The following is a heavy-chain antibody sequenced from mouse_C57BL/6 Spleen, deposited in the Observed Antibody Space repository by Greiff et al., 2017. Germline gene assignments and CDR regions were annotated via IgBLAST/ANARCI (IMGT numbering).Heavy chain of an antibody. J-gene: IGHJ4*01. CDR3: ARLMADYYGSNYYAMDY. CDR2: IDPNSGGT. V-gene: IGHV1-72*01. D-gene: IGHD1-1*01. Sequence: QVQLQQPGAELVKPGASVKLSCKASGYTFTSYWMHWVKQRPGRGLEWIGRIDPNSGGTKYNEKFKSKATLTVDKPSSTAYTQLSSLTSEDSAVYYCARLMADYYGSNYYAMDYWGQGTSVTVSS. CDR1: GYTFTSYW.